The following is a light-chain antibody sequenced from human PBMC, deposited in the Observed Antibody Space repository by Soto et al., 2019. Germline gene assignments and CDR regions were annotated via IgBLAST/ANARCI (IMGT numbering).Light chain of an antibody. Sequence: EIVLTQSPATLSLSPGERATLSCRASQSVSTYLAWYQQKPGQAPRLLIYDASKRATGIPARFSGGGSGTDFTLTISSHEPEDFAVYYCQHREDWPLTFGGGTKVEIK. V-gene: IGKV3-11*01. CDR2: DAS. J-gene: IGKJ4*01. CDR3: QHREDWPLT. CDR1: QSVSTY.